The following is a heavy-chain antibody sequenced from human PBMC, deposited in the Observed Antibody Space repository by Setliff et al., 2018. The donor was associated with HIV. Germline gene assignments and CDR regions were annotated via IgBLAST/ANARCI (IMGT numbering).Heavy chain of an antibody. J-gene: IGHJ4*02. V-gene: IGHV4-4*07. CDR3: ARVSCSSTSCYLFDY. CDR2: IYTSGST. Sequence: PSETLSLTCTVAGGSISSYYWSWIRQPAGNGLEWIGRIYTSGSTNYNPSLKSRVTMSVDTSKNQFSLKLSSVTAADTAVYYCARVSCSSTSCYLFDYWGQRTLVTVSS. CDR1: GGSISSYY. D-gene: IGHD2-2*01.